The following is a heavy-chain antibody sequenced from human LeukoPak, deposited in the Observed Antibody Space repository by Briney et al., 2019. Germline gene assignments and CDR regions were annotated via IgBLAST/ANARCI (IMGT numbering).Heavy chain of an antibody. D-gene: IGHD3-16*01. Sequence: EASVKVSCKASGYTFTNYYMAWVRQAPGQGLEWMGIINPSGGSTTYAQKFQGRVTVTRDTSTSTVYMELSSLRSGDTAIYYCARGGAGDMYNFFDPWGQGTLVTVSS. J-gene: IGHJ5*02. CDR2: INPSGGST. CDR1: GYTFTNYY. CDR3: ARGGAGDMYNFFDP. V-gene: IGHV1-46*01.